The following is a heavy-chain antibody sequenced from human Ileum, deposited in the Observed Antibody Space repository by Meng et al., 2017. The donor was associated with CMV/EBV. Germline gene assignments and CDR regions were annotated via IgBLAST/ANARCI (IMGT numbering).Heavy chain of an antibody. V-gene: IGHV3-30*02. Sequence: GGSLRLSCPASGFTFSSYGLHWVRQAPGKGLEWVAFIRYDGSNKYYADPGKGRFTIARDNSKNSLYLQMNGMSAEDTAVYYWGNVGTGIEDHPTYYFDYWGQGTLVTVSS. J-gene: IGHJ4*02. D-gene: IGHD1-26*01. CDR2: IRYDGSNK. CDR3: GNVGTGIEDHPTYYFDY. CDR1: GFTFSSYG.